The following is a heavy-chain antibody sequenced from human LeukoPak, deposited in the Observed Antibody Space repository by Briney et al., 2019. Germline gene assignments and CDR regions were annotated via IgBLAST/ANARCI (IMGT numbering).Heavy chain of an antibody. D-gene: IGHD6-6*01. Sequence: SETLSLTCTVSGGSISSYYWSWIRPPAGKGLEWIGRIYTSGSTNYNPSLKSRVTMSVDTSKNQFSLKLSSVTAADTAVYYCARGVYSSSSDYYYYMDVWGKGTTVTVSS. CDR2: IYTSGST. J-gene: IGHJ6*03. CDR1: GGSISSYY. CDR3: ARGVYSSSSDYYYYMDV. V-gene: IGHV4-4*07.